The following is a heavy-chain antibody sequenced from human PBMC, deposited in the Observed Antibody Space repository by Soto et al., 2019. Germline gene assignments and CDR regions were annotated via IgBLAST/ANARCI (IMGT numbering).Heavy chain of an antibody. J-gene: IGHJ6*02. D-gene: IGHD7-27*01. Sequence: QVQLVESGGGVVQPGRSLRLSCAASGYIFSNYGMHWVRQAPGKGLEGVAVTSYDGSKKYYADSVKGRFTISKENSKNTVYLQMNSLRIEDTAVYYCAKWGLSGHGMDVWGQGTTVTVSS. CDR3: AKWGLSGHGMDV. CDR1: GYIFSNYG. CDR2: TSYDGSKK. V-gene: IGHV3-30*18.